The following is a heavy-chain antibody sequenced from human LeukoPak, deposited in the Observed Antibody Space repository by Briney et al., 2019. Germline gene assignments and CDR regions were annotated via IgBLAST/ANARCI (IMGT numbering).Heavy chain of an antibody. J-gene: IGHJ4*02. Sequence: KPSETLSLTCTVSGGSFNSSTYYWGWIRQPPGKGLEWIGSAHYSGSTYYNPSLKTRLTISVDTSKNHFSLKLSSVTAADTAVYYCARHLLRGTTVVTFFDFWGQGTLVTVFS. CDR1: GGSFNSSTYY. V-gene: IGHV4-39*01. CDR2: AHYSGST. D-gene: IGHD4-23*01. CDR3: ARHLLRGTTVVTFFDF.